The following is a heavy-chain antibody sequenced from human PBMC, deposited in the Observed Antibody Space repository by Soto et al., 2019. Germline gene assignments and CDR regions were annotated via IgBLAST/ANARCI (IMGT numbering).Heavy chain of an antibody. CDR3: AKDGGXSVAGTGDYYYYYGMDV. J-gene: IGHJ6*02. CDR1: GFTFSSYG. V-gene: IGHV3-30*18. Sequence: GGSLRLSCAASGFTFSSYGMHWVRQAPGKGLEWVAVISYDGSNKYYADSVKGRFTISRDNSKNTLYLQMNSLRAEDTAVYYCAKDGGXSVAGTGDYYYYYGMDVWGQGTTVTVSS. D-gene: IGHD6-13*01. CDR2: ISYDGSNK.